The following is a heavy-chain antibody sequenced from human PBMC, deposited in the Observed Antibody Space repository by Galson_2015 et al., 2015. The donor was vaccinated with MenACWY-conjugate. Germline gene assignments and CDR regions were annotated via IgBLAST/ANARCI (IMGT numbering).Heavy chain of an antibody. CDR2: IDSGDRT. Sequence: SLRLSCAASGFTFSNLYMTWVRQAPRKGLECVAIIDSGDRTYYSDSVKGRFTISRDNSKNTLDLQMNSLRAEDTAMYYCGRDYGWGRYSWGQGTQVTVSS. D-gene: IGHD3-10*01. V-gene: IGHV3-53*01. CDR3: GRDYGWGRYS. J-gene: IGHJ5*02. CDR1: GFTFSNLY.